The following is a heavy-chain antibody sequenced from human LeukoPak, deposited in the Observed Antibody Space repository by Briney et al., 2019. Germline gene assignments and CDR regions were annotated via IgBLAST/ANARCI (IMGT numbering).Heavy chain of an antibody. J-gene: IGHJ5*02. V-gene: IGHV1-69*04. CDR3: ARDRSLIVVVPAAAPGWFDP. CDR2: IIPTFGIA. D-gene: IGHD2-2*01. CDR1: GGTFSSYA. Sequence: ASVKVSCKASGGTFSSYAISWVRQAPGQGLEWMGRIIPTFGIANYAQKFQGRVTITADKSTSTAYMELSSLRSGDTAVYYCARDRSLIVVVPAAAPGWFDPWGQGTLVTVSS.